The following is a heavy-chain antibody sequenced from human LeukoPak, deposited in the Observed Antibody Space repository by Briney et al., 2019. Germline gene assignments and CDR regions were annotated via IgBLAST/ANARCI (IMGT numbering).Heavy chain of an antibody. V-gene: IGHV4-59*01. CDR3: ARGDIVVVPSWFDP. J-gene: IGHJ5*02. CDR2: IYYSGST. D-gene: IGHD2-2*01. Sequence: SETLSLTCTVSGGSISSYYWSWIRQPPGKGLEWVGYIYYSGSTNYNPSLKSRVTISVDTSKNQFSLKLSSVTAADTAVYYCARGDIVVVPSWFDPWGQGTLVTVSS. CDR1: GGSISSYY.